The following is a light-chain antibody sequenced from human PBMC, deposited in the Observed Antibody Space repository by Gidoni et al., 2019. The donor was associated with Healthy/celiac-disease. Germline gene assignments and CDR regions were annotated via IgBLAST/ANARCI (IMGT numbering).Light chain of an antibody. Sequence: SYELTQPPSVSVSPGQTARITCSGDALAKQYAYWYQQKPGQAPILVMYKDSERPSGIPERFSGSSSGTTVTLTICGVQAEDEADYYCQSAVSSTTYVVFGGGTKLTVL. J-gene: IGLJ2*01. CDR3: QSAVSSTTYVV. CDR1: ALAKQY. V-gene: IGLV3-25*03. CDR2: KDS.